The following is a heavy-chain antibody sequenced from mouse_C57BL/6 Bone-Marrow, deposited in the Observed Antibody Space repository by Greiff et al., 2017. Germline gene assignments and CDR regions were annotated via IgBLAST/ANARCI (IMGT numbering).Heavy chain of an antibody. V-gene: IGHV5-4*01. J-gene: IGHJ2*01. Sequence: EVKVVESGGGLVKPGGSLKLSCAASGFTFSSYAMSWVRQTPEKRLEWVATISDGGSYTYYPDNVKGRFTISRDNAKNNLYLQLSQLKSEDTAMYNGAREPLYYGYSDYWGQGTTLTVSS. CDR1: GFTFSSYA. CDR2: ISDGGSYT. D-gene: IGHD2-1*01. CDR3: AREPLYYGYSDY.